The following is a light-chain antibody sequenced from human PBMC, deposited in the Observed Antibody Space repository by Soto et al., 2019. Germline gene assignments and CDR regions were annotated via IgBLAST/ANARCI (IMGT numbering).Light chain of an antibody. CDR2: DVS. CDR3: CSDTGSDV. Sequence: QSVLTQPRSVSGSPGQSVTISCTGTSSDVGGYNYVSWYQQHPGKAPKLMIYDVSKRPSGVPDRFSGSKSGNTASLTISGLQAEDEADYYCCSDTGSDVFGTGTKLTV. J-gene: IGLJ1*01. CDR1: SSDVGGYNY. V-gene: IGLV2-11*01.